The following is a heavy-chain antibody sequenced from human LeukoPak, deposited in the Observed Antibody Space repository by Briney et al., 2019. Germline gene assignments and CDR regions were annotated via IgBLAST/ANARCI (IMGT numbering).Heavy chain of an antibody. V-gene: IGHV3-7*01. CDR2: IKQDGSEK. CDR3: ARVGCSGGSCYHRTYYYYYMDV. J-gene: IGHJ6*03. D-gene: IGHD2-15*01. CDR1: GFTFSSYW. Sequence: GGSLRLSCAASGFTFSSYWMSWVRQAPGKGLEWVANIKQDGSEKYYVDSVKGRFTISRDNAKNSLYLQMNSLRAEDTAVYYCARVGCSGGSCYHRTYYYYYMDVWGKGTTVTISS.